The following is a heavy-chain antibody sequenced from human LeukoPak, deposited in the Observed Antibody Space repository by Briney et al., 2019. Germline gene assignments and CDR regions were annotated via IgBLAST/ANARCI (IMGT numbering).Heavy chain of an antibody. Sequence: ASVKVSCKASGYTFTGYYMHWVRQAPGQGLEWMGWINPNSGGTYYAQKFQGRVTMIRDTSISTAYMELSRLRSEDTAVYFCAIFQGTYGDNDNDFWGQGTLVTVSS. D-gene: IGHD4-17*01. J-gene: IGHJ4*02. CDR1: GYTFTGYY. CDR3: AIFQGTYGDNDNDF. V-gene: IGHV1-2*02. CDR2: INPNSGGT.